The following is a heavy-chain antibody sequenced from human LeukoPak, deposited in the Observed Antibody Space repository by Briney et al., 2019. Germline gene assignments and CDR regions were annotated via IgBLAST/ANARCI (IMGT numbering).Heavy chain of an antibody. Sequence: SSETLSLTCTVSGGSISSSSYYWGWIRQPPGKGLEWIGSIYYSGSTYYNPSLKSRVTISVDTSKNQFSLKLSSVTAADTAVYYCARHRGYCSSTSCYYGYDGMDVWGQGTTVTVSS. CDR1: GGSISSSSYY. CDR2: IYYSGST. D-gene: IGHD2-2*01. CDR3: ARHRGYCSSTSCYYGYDGMDV. V-gene: IGHV4-39*01. J-gene: IGHJ6*02.